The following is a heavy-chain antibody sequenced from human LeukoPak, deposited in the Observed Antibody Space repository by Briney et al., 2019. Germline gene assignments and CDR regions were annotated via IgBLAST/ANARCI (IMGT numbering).Heavy chain of an antibody. CDR3: ARVPYSSGWYYFDY. J-gene: IGHJ4*02. CDR2: ISYDGSNK. D-gene: IGHD6-19*01. V-gene: IGHV3-30*04. CDR1: GFTFSSYA. Sequence: GGSLRLSCAASGFTFSSYAMHWVRQAPGKGLEWVAVISYDGSNKYYADPVKGRFTISRDNSKNTLYLQMNSLRAEDTAVYYCARVPYSSGWYYFDYWGQGTLVTVSS.